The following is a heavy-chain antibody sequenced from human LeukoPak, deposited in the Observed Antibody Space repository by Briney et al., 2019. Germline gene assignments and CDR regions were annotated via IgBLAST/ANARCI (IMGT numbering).Heavy chain of an antibody. CDR2: ISDYNGNT. CDR1: GYTFTSYG. Sequence: ASVKVSCKASGYTFTSYGISWVRQAPGQGLEWMGWISDYNGNTNYAQKLQGRVTMTTDTSTSTAYMELRSLRSDDTAVYYCARAITIFGVVTPDVWGQGTTVTVSS. CDR3: ARAITIFGVVTPDV. D-gene: IGHD3-3*01. V-gene: IGHV1-18*01. J-gene: IGHJ6*02.